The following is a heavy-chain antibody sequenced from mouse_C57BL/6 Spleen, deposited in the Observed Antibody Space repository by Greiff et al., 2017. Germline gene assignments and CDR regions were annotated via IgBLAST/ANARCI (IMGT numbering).Heavy chain of an antibody. D-gene: IGHD2-5*01. CDR2: IDPSDSYT. V-gene: IGHV1-69*01. Sequence: VQLQQPGAELVMPGASVKLSCKASGYTFTSYWMNWVKQRPGQGLEWIGEIDPSDSYTNYNQKFKGKSTLTVDKSSSTASMQLSSLTSEDSTIYYCARSGAYYSSPWFAYWGQGTLVTVSA. CDR3: ARSGAYYSSPWFAY. J-gene: IGHJ3*01. CDR1: GYTFTSYW.